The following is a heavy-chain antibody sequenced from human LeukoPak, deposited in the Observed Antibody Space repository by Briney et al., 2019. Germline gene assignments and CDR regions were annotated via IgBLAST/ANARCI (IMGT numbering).Heavy chain of an antibody. J-gene: IGHJ5*02. Sequence: PSETLSLTCAVYGGSFSGYYWSWIRQPPGKGLEWIGGINHSGSTNYNPSLKSRVTISVDTSKNQFSLKLSSVTAADTAVYYCARGGRYFDWLLSLQWFDPWGQGTLVTVSS. D-gene: IGHD3-9*01. CDR2: INHSGST. CDR3: ARGGRYFDWLLSLQWFDP. V-gene: IGHV4-34*01. CDR1: GGSFSGYY.